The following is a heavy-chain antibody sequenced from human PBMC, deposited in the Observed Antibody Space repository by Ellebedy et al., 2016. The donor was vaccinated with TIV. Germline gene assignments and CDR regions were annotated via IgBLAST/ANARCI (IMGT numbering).Heavy chain of an antibody. V-gene: IGHV5-10-1*01. CDR2: IDPSDSSS. CDR3: ARRVLYGMDV. J-gene: IGHJ6*02. D-gene: IGHD2-8*01. Sequence: GESLKISCQGSGYSFTSYWINWVRQMPGKGLEWMGSIDPSDSSSNYSPSFQGHVTFTADKSMNNASLQWLSLKASDTAVSYWARRVLYGMDVWGLGTTVTVSS. CDR1: GYSFTSYW.